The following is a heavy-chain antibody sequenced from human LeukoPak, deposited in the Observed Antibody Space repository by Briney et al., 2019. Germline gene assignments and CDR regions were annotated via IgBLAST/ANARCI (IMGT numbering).Heavy chain of an antibody. CDR2: IYYSGST. D-gene: IGHD6-13*01. Sequence: SETLSLTCTVSGGSVSSGSFYWSWIRQPPGKGLEWIGYIYYSGSTSYDPSLKSRVTISLDTSKNQFSLKLSSVTAADTAVYFCARYSIAGPYYFDYWGQGTLITVSS. CDR1: GGSVSSGSFY. CDR3: ARYSIAGPYYFDY. J-gene: IGHJ4*02. V-gene: IGHV4-61*01.